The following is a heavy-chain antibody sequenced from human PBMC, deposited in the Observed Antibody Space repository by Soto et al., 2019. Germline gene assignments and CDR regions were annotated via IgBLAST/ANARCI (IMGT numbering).Heavy chain of an antibody. CDR1: GCTFSSFW. V-gene: IGHV3-7*01. Sequence: GGSLRLSCAASGCTFSSFWMDWVRQAPGKGLEWVANINPDGSEKHYVDSVKGRFTISRDNAKNSLYLQMSSLTAEDSALYYCSRSLDSWGQGTRVTVSA. J-gene: IGHJ4*02. CDR3: SRSLDS. CDR2: INPDGSEK.